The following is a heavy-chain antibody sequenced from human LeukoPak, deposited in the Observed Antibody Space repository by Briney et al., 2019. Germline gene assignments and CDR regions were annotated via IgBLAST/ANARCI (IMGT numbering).Heavy chain of an antibody. CDR3: ARDLSYYYYYYMDV. V-gene: IGHV1-2*02. CDR2: INPNSGGT. CDR1: GYTFTFYY. J-gene: IGHJ6*03. Sequence: ASVKVSCKASGYTFTFYYMNWVRQAPGQGLEWMGWINPNSGGTNYAQKFQGRVTMTRDTSISTAYMELSRLRSDDTAVYYCARDLSYYYYYYMDVWGKGTTVTVSS.